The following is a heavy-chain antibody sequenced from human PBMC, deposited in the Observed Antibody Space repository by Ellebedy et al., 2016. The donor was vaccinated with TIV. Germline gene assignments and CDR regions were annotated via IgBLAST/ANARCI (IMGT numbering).Heavy chain of an antibody. Sequence: MPSETLSLTCAVSGVSISSINWWTWIRQPPGKGLEWIGSIYYSGSTYYNPSLKSRVTISVDTSKNQFSLKLSSVTAADRAVYYCARGLGIARYWGQGTLVTVSS. J-gene: IGHJ4*02. V-gene: IGHV4-4*02. D-gene: IGHD6-13*01. CDR3: ARGLGIARY. CDR2: IYYSGST. CDR1: GVSISSINW.